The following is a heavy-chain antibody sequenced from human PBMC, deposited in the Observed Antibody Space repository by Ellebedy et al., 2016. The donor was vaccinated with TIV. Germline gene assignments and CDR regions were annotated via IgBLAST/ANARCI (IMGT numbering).Heavy chain of an antibody. CDR2: VAERDGRT. D-gene: IGHD1-1*01. V-gene: IGHV3-23*01. Sequence: GESLKISCAASGFTFSDYVLAWVRQVPGKGLEWVSAVAERDGRTFYADSVKGRSSISRDNFQNTLFLHMHSLAAGDTAIYYCTKRADNWGFFDFWGHGTLVTVSS. CDR1: GFTFSDYV. J-gene: IGHJ4*01. CDR3: TKRADNWGFFDF.